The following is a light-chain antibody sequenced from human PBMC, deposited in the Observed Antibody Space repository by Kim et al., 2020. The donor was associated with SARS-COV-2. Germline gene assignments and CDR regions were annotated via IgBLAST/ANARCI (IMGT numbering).Light chain of an antibody. V-gene: IGLV3-19*01. J-gene: IGLJ2*01. CDR2: GKN. CDR3: NSRDSSADHLHVL. CDR1: SLRSYS. Sequence: GETVRITCQGESLRSYSASWFQQKPGQAPVLVIYGKNSRPSGIPDRFSGSTSGNTASLTITGAQAEDEADYYCNSRDSSADHLHVLFGGGTKVSVL.